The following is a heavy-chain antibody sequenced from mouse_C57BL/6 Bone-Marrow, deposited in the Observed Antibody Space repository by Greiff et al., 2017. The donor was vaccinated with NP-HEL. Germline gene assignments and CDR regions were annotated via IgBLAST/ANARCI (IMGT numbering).Heavy chain of an antibody. J-gene: IGHJ2*01. D-gene: IGHD4-1*01. CDR3: ARGAGTHYFDY. V-gene: IGHV1-61*01. Sequence: QVQLQQPGAELVRPGSSVKLSCKASGYTFTSYWMDWVKQRPGQGLEWIGNIYASDSETHYNQKFKDKATLTVDKSSSTAYMQLSSLTSEDSAVYYCARGAGTHYFDYWGQGTTLTVSS. CDR2: IYASDSET. CDR1: GYTFTSYW.